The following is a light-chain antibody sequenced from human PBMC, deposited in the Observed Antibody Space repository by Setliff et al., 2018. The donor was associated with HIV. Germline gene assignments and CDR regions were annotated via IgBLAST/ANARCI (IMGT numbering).Light chain of an antibody. V-gene: IGLV1-44*01. CDR3: AAWDDSLNADV. CDR1: FSNIGRNT. CDR2: GTF. J-gene: IGLJ1*01. Sequence: SVLTQPPSASGTPGQRVTISCSGSFSNIGRNTINWYQQLPGTAPRLLIYGTFQRPSGVPDRFSGSKSGTSASLTISGLQSEDESDYFCAAWDDSLNADVFGTGTKVTVL.